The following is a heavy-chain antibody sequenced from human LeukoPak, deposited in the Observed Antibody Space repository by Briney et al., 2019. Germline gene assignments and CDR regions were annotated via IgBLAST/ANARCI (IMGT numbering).Heavy chain of an antibody. J-gene: IGHJ3*02. Sequence: GGSLRLSCAASGFTFSSYAMHWVRQAPGKGLEWVAVISYDGSNKYYADSVKGRFTISRDNSKNTLYLQMNSLRAEDTAVYYCARLRSAAFDIWGQGTMVTVSS. D-gene: IGHD4-17*01. CDR3: ARLRSAAFDI. V-gene: IGHV3-30-3*01. CDR1: GFTFSSYA. CDR2: ISYDGSNK.